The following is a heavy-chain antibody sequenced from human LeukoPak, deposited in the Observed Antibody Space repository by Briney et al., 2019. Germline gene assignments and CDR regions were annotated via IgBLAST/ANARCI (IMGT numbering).Heavy chain of an antibody. D-gene: IGHD6-13*01. CDR3: ARDYVAAAGTFYY. J-gene: IGHJ4*02. CDR1: GYTFTGCY. V-gene: IGHV1-2*02. CDR2: INPNSGGT. Sequence: ASVKVSCKASGYTFTGCYMHWVRQAPGQGLEWMGWINPNSGGTNYAQKFQGRVTMTRDTSISTAYMELSRLRSDDTAVYYCARDYVAAAGTFYYWGQGTLVTVSS.